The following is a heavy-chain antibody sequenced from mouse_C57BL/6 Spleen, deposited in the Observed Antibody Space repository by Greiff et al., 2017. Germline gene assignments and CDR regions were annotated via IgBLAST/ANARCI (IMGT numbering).Heavy chain of an antibody. V-gene: IGHV1-15*01. CDR2: IDPETGGT. J-gene: IGHJ2*01. CDR1: GYTFTDYE. Sequence: QVQLQQSGAELVRPGASVTLSCKASGYTFTDYEMHWVKQTPVHGLEWIGAIDPETGGTAYNQKFKGKAILTADKSSSTAYMELRSLTSEDSAVYYCAREVDYNIRDFDYWGQGTTRTVSS. CDR3: AREVDYNIRDFDY. D-gene: IGHD1-3*01.